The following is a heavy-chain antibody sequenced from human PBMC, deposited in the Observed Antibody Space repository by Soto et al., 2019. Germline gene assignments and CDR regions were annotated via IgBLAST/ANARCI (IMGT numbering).Heavy chain of an antibody. D-gene: IGHD4-17*01. Sequence: GASVKVSCKASGYTFTSYGISWVRQAPGQGLEWMGWISAYNGNTNYAQKLQGRVTMTTDTSTSTAYMELRSLRSDGTAVYYCVTVQDYGDYVYAFDIWGQGTMVTVSS. J-gene: IGHJ3*02. CDR3: VTVQDYGDYVYAFDI. CDR1: GYTFTSYG. CDR2: ISAYNGNT. V-gene: IGHV1-18*01.